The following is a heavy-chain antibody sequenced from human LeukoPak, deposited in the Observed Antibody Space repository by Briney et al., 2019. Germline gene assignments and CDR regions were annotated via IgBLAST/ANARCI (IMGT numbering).Heavy chain of an antibody. CDR2: ISGSGGST. J-gene: IGHJ4*02. D-gene: IGHD6-6*01. CDR1: GSTFSSYA. CDR3: AKDKEYSSSFDY. Sequence: GGSLRLSCAASGSTFSSYAMSWVRQAPGKGLEWVSAISGSGGSTYYADSVKGRFTISRDNSKNTLYLQMNSLRAEDTAVYYCAKDKEYSSSFDYWGQGTLVTVSS. V-gene: IGHV3-23*01.